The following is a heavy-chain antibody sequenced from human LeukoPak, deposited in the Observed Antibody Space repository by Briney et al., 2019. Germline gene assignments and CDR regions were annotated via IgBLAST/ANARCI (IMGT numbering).Heavy chain of an antibody. J-gene: IGHJ6*02. D-gene: IGHD3-16*01. V-gene: IGHV4-34*01. Sequence: SETLSLTCAVYGGSFSGYYWSRIRQPPGKGLEWIGSIYYSGSTYYNPSLKSRVTISVDTSKNQFSLKLSSVTAADTAVYYCARPVGQDNYYYYYGMDVWGQGTTVTVSS. CDR3: ARPVGQDNYYYYYGMDV. CDR1: GGSFSGYY. CDR2: IYYSGST.